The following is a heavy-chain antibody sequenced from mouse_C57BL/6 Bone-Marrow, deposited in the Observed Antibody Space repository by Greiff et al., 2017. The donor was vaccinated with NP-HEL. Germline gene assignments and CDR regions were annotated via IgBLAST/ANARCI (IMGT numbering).Heavy chain of an antibody. D-gene: IGHD4-1*02. J-gene: IGHJ4*01. Sequence: QVHVKQSGAELAKPGASVKLSCKASGYTFTSYWMHWVKQRPGQGLEWIGYINPSSGYTKSNQKFKDKATLTADKSSSTAYMQLSSLTYEDSAVYYCARYRASTGTRAMDYWGQGTSVTVSS. V-gene: IGHV1-7*01. CDR1: GYTFTSYW. CDR3: ARYRASTGTRAMDY. CDR2: INPSSGYT.